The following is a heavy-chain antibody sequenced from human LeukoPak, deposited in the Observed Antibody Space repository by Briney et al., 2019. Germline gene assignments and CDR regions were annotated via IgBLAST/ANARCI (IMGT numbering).Heavy chain of an antibody. J-gene: IGHJ3*02. CDR1: GSTVRSNC. V-gene: IGHV3-53*01. D-gene: IGHD2-2*02. Sequence: GGALRLFYPSAGSTVRSNCMNRVRQAPGKGLEWVSVIYSGGSTYYADSVKGRFTISRDNSKNTVYLQMNSLRAEDTAVHYCARDLAHTQSFDIWGRGTMVTVSS. CDR3: ARDLAHTQSFDI. CDR2: IYSGGST.